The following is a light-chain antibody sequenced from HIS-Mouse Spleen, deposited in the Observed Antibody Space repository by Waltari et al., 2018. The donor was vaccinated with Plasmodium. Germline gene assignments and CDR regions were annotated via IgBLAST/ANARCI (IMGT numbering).Light chain of an antibody. Sequence: SYELTQPPSVSVSPGQKARIPCAGDALPKQYAYWYQQNSGQAPVLVIYEDSKRPSGIPERFSGSSSGTMATLTISGAQVEDEADYYCYSTDSSGNHRVFGGGTKLTVL. CDR2: EDS. J-gene: IGLJ3*02. CDR1: ALPKQY. V-gene: IGLV3-10*01. CDR3: YSTDSSGNHRV.